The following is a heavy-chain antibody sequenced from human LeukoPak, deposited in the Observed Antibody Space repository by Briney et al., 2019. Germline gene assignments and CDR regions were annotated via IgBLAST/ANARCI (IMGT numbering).Heavy chain of an antibody. J-gene: IGHJ4*02. CDR3: AKRGVVIRVILGGFHREAYYFDS. D-gene: IGHD3-22*01. V-gene: IGHV3-30*07. Sequence: GGSLRLSCAASGFTFSSYAMHWVRQAPGKGLEWVAVISYDESNKYYADSVKDRVTVSRDNSNKTRYLQMNILRADDTAVYFCAKRGVVIRVILGGFHREAYYFDSWGQGALVTVSS. CDR2: ISYDESNK. CDR1: GFTFSSYA.